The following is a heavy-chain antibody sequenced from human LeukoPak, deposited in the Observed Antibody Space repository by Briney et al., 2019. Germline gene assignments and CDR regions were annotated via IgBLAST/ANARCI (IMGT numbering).Heavy chain of an antibody. Sequence: SETLSLTCNVSGGSISSYYWSWIRQPPGERLEWIGYIHYSGSTKYNPSLKSRVSTSLDTPKNQFSLRLSPVTAADAAVYYCAGTVAGPNWFDSWGQGTQITVSS. CDR2: IHYSGST. D-gene: IGHD6-19*01. CDR3: AGTVAGPNWFDS. CDR1: GGSISSYY. J-gene: IGHJ5*01. V-gene: IGHV4-59*08.